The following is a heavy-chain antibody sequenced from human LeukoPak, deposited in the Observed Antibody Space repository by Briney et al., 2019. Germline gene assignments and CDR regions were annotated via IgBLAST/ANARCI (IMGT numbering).Heavy chain of an antibody. V-gene: IGHV4-39*01. CDR1: GGSISSSSYY. Sequence: SETLSLTCTVSGGSISSSSYYWGWIRQPPGKGLEWIGSIYYSGSTYYNPSLKSRVTISVDTSKNQFSLKLSSVTAADTAVYYCARQKRNPYSSSSGYYFDYWGQGTLVTVSS. D-gene: IGHD6-6*01. J-gene: IGHJ4*02. CDR2: IYYSGST. CDR3: ARQKRNPYSSSSGYYFDY.